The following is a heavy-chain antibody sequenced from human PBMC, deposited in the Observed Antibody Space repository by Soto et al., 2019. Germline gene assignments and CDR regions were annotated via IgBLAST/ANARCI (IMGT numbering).Heavy chain of an antibody. J-gene: IGHJ4*02. D-gene: IGHD5-18*01. CDR1: GFTFSSYS. CDR3: ARVVDNAMARGTLDY. Sequence: EVQLVESGGGLVQPGGSLRLSCAASGFTFSSYSVNWVRQAPGKGLEWVSYISGGSSTIYYADSVKGRFTISRDNAKNSLYRQMNSLRDEDTAVYYCARVVDNAMARGTLDYWGQGTLVTVSS. CDR2: ISGGSSTI. V-gene: IGHV3-48*02.